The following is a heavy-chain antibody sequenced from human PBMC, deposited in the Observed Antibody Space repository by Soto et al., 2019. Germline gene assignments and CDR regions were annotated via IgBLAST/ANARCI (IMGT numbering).Heavy chain of an antibody. CDR2: IVVGSGNT. Sequence: VSFKASGFTFTSSAVQCVRQARGQRLEWIGWIVVGSGNTNYAQKFQERVTITRDMSTSTAYMELSSLRSEDTAVYYCAAAQTYYYDSSGYPALDYWGQGTLVTVSS. CDR1: GFTFTSSA. D-gene: IGHD3-22*01. J-gene: IGHJ4*02. CDR3: AAAQTYYYDSSGYPALDY. V-gene: IGHV1-58*01.